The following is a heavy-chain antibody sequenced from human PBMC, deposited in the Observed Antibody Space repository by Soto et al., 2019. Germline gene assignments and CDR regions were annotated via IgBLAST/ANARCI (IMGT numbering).Heavy chain of an antibody. V-gene: IGHV1-69*01. D-gene: IGHD3-22*01. CDR3: AGGRIVVVGSRAYYGMDV. CDR1: GGTPSNSA. CDR2: IIPVFGLV. J-gene: IGHJ6*02. Sequence: QVHLLLQSGAEVKKPGSSVKVSCKASGGTPSNSAISWVRQAPGQGLEWMGGIIPVFGLVKYAQNFQGRVTITADDSTNTAYMERSRLRPEDTAVYYCAGGRIVVVGSRAYYGMDVWGQGTTVTVS.